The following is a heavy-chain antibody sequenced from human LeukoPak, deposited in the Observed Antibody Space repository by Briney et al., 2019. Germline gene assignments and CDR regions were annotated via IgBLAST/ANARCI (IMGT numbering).Heavy chain of an antibody. V-gene: IGHV5-51*01. CDR1: GYSFTSYW. D-gene: IGHD6-19*01. Sequence: GESLKISCKGSGYSFTSYWIGWVRQMPGKGLEWMGIIYPGDSDTRYSPSFQGQVTISADKSISTAYLQWSSLKASDTAMYYCASTYDSSGWYFDYWGQGTLVTVSS. CDR3: ASTYDSSGWYFDY. CDR2: IYPGDSDT. J-gene: IGHJ4*02.